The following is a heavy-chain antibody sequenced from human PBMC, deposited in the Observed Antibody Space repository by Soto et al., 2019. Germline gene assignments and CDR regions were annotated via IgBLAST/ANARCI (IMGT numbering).Heavy chain of an antibody. V-gene: IGHV1-18*04. CDR1: GYTFTSYG. CDR3: ARDLREWLRLVYYYYGMDV. D-gene: IGHD5-12*01. Sequence: VKVSCKASGYTFTSYGISWVRQAPGQGLEWMGWISAYNGNTNYAQKLQGRVTMTTDTSTSTAYMELRSLRSDDTAVYYCARDLREWLRLVYYYYGMDVWGQGTTVTVSS. CDR2: ISAYNGNT. J-gene: IGHJ6*02.